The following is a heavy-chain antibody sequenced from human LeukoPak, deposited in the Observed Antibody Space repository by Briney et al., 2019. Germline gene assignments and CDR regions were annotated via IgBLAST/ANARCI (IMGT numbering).Heavy chain of an antibody. CDR3: ARDTRDIVVVPAATQPDAFDI. Sequence: GGSLRLSCAASGFTFDGYAMHWVRQAPGKGLQWVSGISWNSGSIGYADSVEGRFTISRDNAKNSLYLQMNSLRAEDTAVYYCARDTRDIVVVPAATQPDAFDIWGQGTMVTVSS. CDR2: ISWNSGSI. V-gene: IGHV3-9*01. D-gene: IGHD2-2*01. CDR1: GFTFDGYA. J-gene: IGHJ3*02.